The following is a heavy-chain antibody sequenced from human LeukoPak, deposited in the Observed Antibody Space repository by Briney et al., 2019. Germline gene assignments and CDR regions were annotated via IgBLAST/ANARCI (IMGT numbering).Heavy chain of an antibody. J-gene: IGHJ1*01. D-gene: IGHD3-22*01. CDR2: ISGSGDNT. Sequence: QPGGSLRLSCAASGFTFSSYAMSWVRQAPGKGLEWVSVISGSGDNTYYADSVKGRFTISRDNSKNTLYLQMNSLRAEDTAVYYCAKPPSVYDSSGYYYVGYFQHWGQGTLVTVSS. CDR3: AKPPSVYDSSGYYYVGYFQH. V-gene: IGHV3-23*01. CDR1: GFTFSSYA.